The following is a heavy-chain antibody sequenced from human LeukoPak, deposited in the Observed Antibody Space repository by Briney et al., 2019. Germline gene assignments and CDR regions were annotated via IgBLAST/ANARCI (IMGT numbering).Heavy chain of an antibody. D-gene: IGHD2-15*01. J-gene: IGHJ6*03. CDR3: ARSVVVVYYYMDV. V-gene: IGHV4-30-4*07. Sequence: PSQTLSLTCAVSGGSISSGGYSWSWIRQPPGKGLEWIGYIYYSGSTYYNPSLKSRVIISVDTSKNQFSLKLSSVTAADTAVYYCARSVVVVYYYMDVWGKGTTVTVSS. CDR2: IYYSGST. CDR1: GGSISSGGYS.